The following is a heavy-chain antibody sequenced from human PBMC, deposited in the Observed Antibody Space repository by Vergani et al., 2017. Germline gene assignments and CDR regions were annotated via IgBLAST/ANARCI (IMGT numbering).Heavy chain of an antibody. V-gene: IGHV4-59*01. D-gene: IGHD3-10*01. J-gene: IGHJ5*02. CDR2: MYHSSST. CDR1: GGSMSGYY. Sequence: QVRLQESGPGLVKPSETLSLTCSVSGGSMSGYYWSWIRQPPGKELELIWYMYHSSSTNYNPSLETRVTISGDTSKNQFSLKLNSVTGSDTAVYYCGNVADFYGLGSRLLDLWGQGILVTVSS. CDR3: GNVADFYGLGSRLLDL.